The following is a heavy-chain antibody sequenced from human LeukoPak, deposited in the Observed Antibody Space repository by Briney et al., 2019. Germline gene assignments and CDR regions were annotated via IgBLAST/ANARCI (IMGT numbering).Heavy chain of an antibody. CDR3: ARGPYGGTTHYYMDV. J-gene: IGHJ6*03. V-gene: IGHV1-8*01. CDR1: GYTFTSYD. D-gene: IGHD3-16*01. CDR2: MSPNSGNA. Sequence: ASVKVSCKASGYTFTSYDINWVRQASGQGLEWMGWMSPNSGNAGYAQKFQGRVTITRNTSISTAYMELSSLRSEDTAVYYCARGPYGGTTHYYMDVWGKGTTATVSS.